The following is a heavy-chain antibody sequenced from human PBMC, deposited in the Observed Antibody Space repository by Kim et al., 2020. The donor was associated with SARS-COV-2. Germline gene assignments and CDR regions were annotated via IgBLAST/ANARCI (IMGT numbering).Heavy chain of an antibody. Sequence: RYSPSFQGQVTISADNSNSTAYLQWSSRKASDTAMYYCARQPPGYYGMDVWGQGTAVTVSS. V-gene: IGHV5-51*01. CDR3: ARQPPGYYGMDV. J-gene: IGHJ6*02.